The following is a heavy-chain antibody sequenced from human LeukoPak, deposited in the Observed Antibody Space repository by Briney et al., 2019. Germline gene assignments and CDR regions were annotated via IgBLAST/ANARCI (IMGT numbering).Heavy chain of an antibody. D-gene: IGHD2-8*01. J-gene: IGHJ5*02. Sequence: PSETLSLTCTVSGDSISSSLYYWGWIRQPPGRGLEWIGTIYCSETTYYNPSLKSRVTISVDTSKNQFALNLSSVTAADTAVYYCARHFTSASGMLERFDPWGQGTLVTVSS. CDR2: IYCSETT. CDR3: ARHFTSASGMLERFDP. CDR1: GDSISSSLYY. V-gene: IGHV4-39*01.